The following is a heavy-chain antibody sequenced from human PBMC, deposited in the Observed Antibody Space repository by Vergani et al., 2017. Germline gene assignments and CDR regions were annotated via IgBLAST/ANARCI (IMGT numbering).Heavy chain of an antibody. D-gene: IGHD2-2*02. CDR2: IIPIFGTA. CDR1: GGTFSSYA. CDR3: ARGGERYCSSTSCYTGYFDY. Sequence: QVQLVQSGAEVKKPGSSVKVSCKASGGTFSSYAISWVRQAPGQGLEWMGGIIPIFGTANYAQKFQGRVTITADESTSTDYMELSSLRSEDTAVYYCARGGERYCSSTSCYTGYFDYWGQGTLVTVSS. V-gene: IGHV1-69*01. J-gene: IGHJ4*02.